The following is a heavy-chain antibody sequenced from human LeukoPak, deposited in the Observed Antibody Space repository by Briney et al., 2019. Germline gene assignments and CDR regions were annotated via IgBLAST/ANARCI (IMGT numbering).Heavy chain of an antibody. CDR3: ARGSGSGWPLDR. Sequence: GGSVRLSCAASGVIVSRNFMSWVRQAPGKGLQWVAVMYAGGTTDYSESVRGRFYISRDTSNNTLSLQMNSLRAEDTAVYYCARGSGSGWPLDRWGQGTLVTVSS. CDR1: GVIVSRNF. J-gene: IGHJ5*02. CDR2: MYAGGTT. D-gene: IGHD6-19*01. V-gene: IGHV3-53*01.